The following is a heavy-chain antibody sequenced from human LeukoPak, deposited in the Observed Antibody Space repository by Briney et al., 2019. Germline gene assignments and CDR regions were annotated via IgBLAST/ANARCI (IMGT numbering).Heavy chain of an antibody. Sequence: SQTLSLTFAVSGGSISSGGYSWSCIRPPPGKGLEWIGYIYHSGSTYYNPSLKSRVTISVDRSKNQFSLKLSSVTAADTAVYYCARAPVAPVVPGNPVGLWFDPWGQGTLVTVSS. J-gene: IGHJ5*02. CDR3: ARAPVAPVVPGNPVGLWFDP. D-gene: IGHD2-2*01. V-gene: IGHV4-30-2*01. CDR1: GGSISSGGYS. CDR2: IYHSGST.